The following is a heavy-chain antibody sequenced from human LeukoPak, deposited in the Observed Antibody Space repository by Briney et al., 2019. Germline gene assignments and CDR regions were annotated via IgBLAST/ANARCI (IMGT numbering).Heavy chain of an antibody. CDR1: GGSISSGGYS. Sequence: PSETLSLTCAVSGGSISSGGYSWSWIRPPPGKGLEWIGYIYHSGSTYYNPSLKSRVTISVARSKNQFSLKLSSVTAADTAVYYCARRGGYYGSGTPYYFDYWGQGTLVTVSS. CDR3: ARRGGYYGSGTPYYFDY. V-gene: IGHV4-30-2*01. J-gene: IGHJ4*02. CDR2: IYHSGST. D-gene: IGHD3-10*01.